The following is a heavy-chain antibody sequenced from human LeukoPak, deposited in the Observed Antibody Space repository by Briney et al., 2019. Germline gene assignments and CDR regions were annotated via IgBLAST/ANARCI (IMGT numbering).Heavy chain of an antibody. CDR1: GFTFSNYW. CDR3: VRDGGVSGYDLLDY. Sequence: GGSLRLSCAASGFTFSNYWMTWVRQAPGKGLEWVAHINQDGSEEHYMDSAKARFTISRDNAKNSLSLQMNSLRAEDTAVYYCVRDGGVSGYDLLDYWSQGTLVTVSS. CDR2: INQDGSEE. J-gene: IGHJ4*02. D-gene: IGHD5-12*01. V-gene: IGHV3-7*01.